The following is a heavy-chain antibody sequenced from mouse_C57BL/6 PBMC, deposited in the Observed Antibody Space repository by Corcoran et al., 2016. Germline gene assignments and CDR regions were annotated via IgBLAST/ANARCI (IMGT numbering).Heavy chain of an antibody. CDR3: VPYYYGSSDAMDY. Sequence: QVQLQQSGPELVKPGASVKISCKASGYSFTSYYIHWVKQRPGQGLEWIGWIYPGSGNTKYNEKFKGKATLTADTSSSTAYLQISNLKNEDTATYFCVPYYYGSSDAMDYWGQGTSVTVSS. V-gene: IGHV1-66*01. CDR2: IYPGSGNT. D-gene: IGHD1-1*01. J-gene: IGHJ4*01. CDR1: GYSFTSYY.